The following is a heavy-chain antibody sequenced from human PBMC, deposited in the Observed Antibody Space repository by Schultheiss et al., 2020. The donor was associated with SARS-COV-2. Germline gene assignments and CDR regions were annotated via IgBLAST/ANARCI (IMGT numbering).Heavy chain of an antibody. V-gene: IGHV4-38-2*01. CDR3: ARGRIGGSYYGMDV. CDR1: GYSISSVYY. J-gene: IGHJ6*02. Sequence: GSLRLSCAVSGYSISSVYYWGWIRQPPGKGLEWIGSIYHSGSTYYNPSLKSRVTISVDTSKNQFSLKLSSVTAADTAVYYCARGRIGGSYYGMDVWGQGTTVTVSS. D-gene: IGHD1-26*01. CDR2: IYHSGST.